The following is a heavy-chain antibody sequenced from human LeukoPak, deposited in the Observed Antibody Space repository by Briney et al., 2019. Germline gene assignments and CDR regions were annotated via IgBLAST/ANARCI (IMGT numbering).Heavy chain of an antibody. J-gene: IGHJ3*02. CDR1: GFTFSKYV. Sequence: GSLRLSCAASGFTFSKYVMNWVRQAPGKGLEWVANIKQDGSEKYYVDSVKGRFTISRDNAKNSLYLQMNSLRAEDTAVYYCASEGPLRDAFDIWGQGTMVTVSS. CDR3: ASEGPLRDAFDI. CDR2: IKQDGSEK. V-gene: IGHV3-7*01.